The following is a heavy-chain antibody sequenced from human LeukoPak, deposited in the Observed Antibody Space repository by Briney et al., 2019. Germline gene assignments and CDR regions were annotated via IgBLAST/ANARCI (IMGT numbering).Heavy chain of an antibody. J-gene: IGHJ3*01. D-gene: IGHD6-19*01. Sequence: PGGSLRLSCAASGFTFNSYAMSWVRQAPGKRLEWVSAISNSGDSAYYADPVKGRFTISRDNSKKTLYLQMNSLRVEDTAVHHCVKDPYSSGWYGGNAFDLWGQGTMVTVSS. CDR1: GFTFNSYA. V-gene: IGHV3-23*01. CDR3: VKDPYSSGWYGGNAFDL. CDR2: ISNSGDSA.